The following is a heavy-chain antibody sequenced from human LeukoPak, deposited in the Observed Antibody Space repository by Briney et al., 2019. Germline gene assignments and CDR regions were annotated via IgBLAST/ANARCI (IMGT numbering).Heavy chain of an antibody. CDR2: ISGSGGST. J-gene: IGHJ6*03. CDR3: AQTDAQGSYYYYYYMDV. CDR1: GFTFSSYA. V-gene: IGHV3-23*01. Sequence: PGGSLRLSCAASGFTFSSYAMSWVRQAPGNGLEWVSAISGSGGSTYYADSVKGRFTICRDNSKNTLYLQMNSLRAEDTAVYYCAQTDAQGSYYYYYYMDVWGKGTTVTVSS. D-gene: IGHD2-2*01.